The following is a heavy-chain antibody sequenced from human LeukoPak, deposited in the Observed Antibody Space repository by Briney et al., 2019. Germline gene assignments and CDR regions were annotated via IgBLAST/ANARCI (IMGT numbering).Heavy chain of an antibody. V-gene: IGHV3-21*01. D-gene: IGHD5-24*01. J-gene: IGHJ4*02. Sequence: GGSLRLSCAASGFTFSDYALGWVRQAPGRGLEWVSSISSSSTYIYADSVKGRFTISRDNAKNSLYLQMNSLSTEDTAVYYCASEIEMATKGSFDYWGQGTLVVVSS. CDR3: ASEIEMATKGSFDY. CDR2: ISSSSTYI. CDR1: GFTFSDYA.